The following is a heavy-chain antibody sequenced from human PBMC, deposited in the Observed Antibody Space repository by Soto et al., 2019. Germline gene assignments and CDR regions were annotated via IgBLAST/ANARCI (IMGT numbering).Heavy chain of an antibody. Sequence: QVQLQESGPGLVKPSETLSLTCTVSGGSISSYYWSWIRQHPWKGLEWIGYIYYSGSTNYNPSLKSRGTISVDTSKNQFSLKLSSVTAADTAVYYCARRYSSAFDIWGQGTMVTVSS. CDR3: ARRYSSAFDI. J-gene: IGHJ3*02. CDR1: GGSISSYY. V-gene: IGHV4-59*08. D-gene: IGHD6-13*01. CDR2: IYYSGST.